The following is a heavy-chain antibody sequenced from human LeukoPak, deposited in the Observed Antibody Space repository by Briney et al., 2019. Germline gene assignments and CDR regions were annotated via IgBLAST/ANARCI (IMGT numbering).Heavy chain of an antibody. D-gene: IGHD1-1*01. V-gene: IGHV3-48*02. Sequence: PGGSLRLSCAASGFIFSDYSMNWVRQAPGKGLEWISYISSSSNTIYYADSVKGRFTISRDNAKNALYLQMNSLRDEDTAVYYCARPWNYYYYYVMDVWGQGTTVTVSS. J-gene: IGHJ6*02. CDR3: ARPWNYYYYYVMDV. CDR2: ISSSSNTI. CDR1: GFIFSDYS.